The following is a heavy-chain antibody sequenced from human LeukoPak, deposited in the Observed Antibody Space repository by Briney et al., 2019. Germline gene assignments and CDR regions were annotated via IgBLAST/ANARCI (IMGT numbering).Heavy chain of an antibody. CDR2: IKQDGSEK. CDR1: GFTFSSYW. D-gene: IGHD3-10*01. V-gene: IGHV3-7*03. J-gene: IGHJ5*02. Sequence: GGSLRLSCAASGFTFSSYWMSWVRQAPGKGLEWVANIKQDGSEKYYVDSVKGRFTISRDNAKNTLYLQMNSLRAEDTAVYYCAKDPTHYYGTNWFDPWGQGTLVTVSS. CDR3: AKDPTHYYGTNWFDP.